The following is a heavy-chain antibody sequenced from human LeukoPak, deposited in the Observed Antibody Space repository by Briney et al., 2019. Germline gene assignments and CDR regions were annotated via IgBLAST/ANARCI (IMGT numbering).Heavy chain of an antibody. V-gene: IGHV4-39*07. J-gene: IGHJ4*02. CDR3: ARDHTVTAFDY. D-gene: IGHD4-17*01. CDR1: GGSISSGSYY. CDR2: IYYSGST. Sequence: SETLSLTCTVSGGSISSGSYYWGWIRQPPGKGLEWIGSIYYSGSTYYNPSLKSRVTISVDTSKNQFSLKLSSVTAADTAVYYCARDHTVTAFDYWGQGTLVTVSS.